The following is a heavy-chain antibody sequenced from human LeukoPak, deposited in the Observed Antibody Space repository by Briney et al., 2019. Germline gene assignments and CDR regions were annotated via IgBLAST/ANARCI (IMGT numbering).Heavy chain of an antibody. D-gene: IGHD3-9*01. CDR1: GYTLTSYY. Sequence: GASVKVSFKASGYTLTSYYMHWVRQAPGQGPEWMGVINPSGGSTTSYAQKIQGRVTMTRDTSMSTVTMELSSLRSEDTAVYYCARGTLRYFDFRGQGTLVTVSS. V-gene: IGHV1-46*01. CDR2: INPSGGSTT. J-gene: IGHJ4*02. CDR3: ARGTLRYFDF.